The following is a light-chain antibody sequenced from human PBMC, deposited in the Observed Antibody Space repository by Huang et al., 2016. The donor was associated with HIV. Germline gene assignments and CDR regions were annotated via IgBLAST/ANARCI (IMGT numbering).Light chain of an antibody. J-gene: IGKJ4*01. CDR1: QDIRKY. Sequence: DIQMTQSPSSLSASVGDRVSITCQAIQDIRKYLNWYQQKTGKAPKRLIFDASKLETGVAERFSGSGSWTDFTFTISSLQPEDIATYYCQQYNDLPPLTFGGGTKVEIK. CDR3: QQYNDLPPLT. CDR2: DAS. V-gene: IGKV1-33*01.